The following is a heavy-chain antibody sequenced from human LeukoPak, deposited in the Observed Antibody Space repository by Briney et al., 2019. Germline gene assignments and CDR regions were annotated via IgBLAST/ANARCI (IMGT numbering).Heavy chain of an antibody. Sequence: QTGGSLRLSCAASGFTFNNYGMHWVRQAPGKGLEWVAVISYDGSNKYYADSVKGRFTISRDNSKNTLYLQMNSLRAEDTAVYYCAKATTYSSSWYNYFDYWGQGTLVTVSS. CDR3: AKATTYSSSWYNYFDY. J-gene: IGHJ4*02. CDR1: GFTFNNYG. D-gene: IGHD6-13*01. CDR2: ISYDGSNK. V-gene: IGHV3-30*18.